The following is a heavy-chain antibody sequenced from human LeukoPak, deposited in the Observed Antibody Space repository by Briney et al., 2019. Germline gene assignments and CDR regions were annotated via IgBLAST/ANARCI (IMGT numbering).Heavy chain of an antibody. J-gene: IGHJ4*02. D-gene: IGHD2-2*02. CDR3: ARCTSTSCYNFDY. V-gene: IGHV4-4*02. Sequence: KPSGTLSLTCAVSGGSISSINWWSWVRQPPGKGLEWIGEIYHSGSTNYNPSLKSRVTISVDTSKNQFSLKLSSVTAADTAVYYCARCTSTSCYNFDYWGQGTLVTVSS. CDR1: GGSISSINW. CDR2: IYHSGST.